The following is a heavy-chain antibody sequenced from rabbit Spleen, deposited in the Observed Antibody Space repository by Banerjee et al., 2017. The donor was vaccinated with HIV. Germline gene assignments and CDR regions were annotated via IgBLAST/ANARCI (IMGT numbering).Heavy chain of an antibody. D-gene: IGHD6-1*01. CDR2: IYVTSGST. CDR1: GFDFSSWYY. CDR3: ARHAGVASYGYSTLDL. J-gene: IGHJ4*01. Sequence: QLEESGGGLVKPGGTLTLTCKASGFDFSSWYYMCWVRQAPGKGLELIGCIYVTSGSTWYASWVNGRFTISRSTSLNTVDLKMTSLTAADTATYFCARHAGVASYGYSTLDLWGPGTLVTVS. V-gene: IGHV1S43*01.